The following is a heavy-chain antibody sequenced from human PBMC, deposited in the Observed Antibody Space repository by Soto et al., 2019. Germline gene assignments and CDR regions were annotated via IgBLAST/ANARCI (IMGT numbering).Heavy chain of an antibody. CDR3: IRDYGEPGSTNAFDI. V-gene: IGHV3-74*01. CDR1: GFTFSSFW. CDR2: INGDGSGT. Sequence: PGGSLRLSCAASGFTFSSFWMPWVRQAPGEGLVWVSRINGDGSGTNYADFVEGRFTISRDNAKNTLYLQMSSLRAEDTDVYYCIRDYGEPGSTNAFDIWGQGTVVTVS. D-gene: IGHD5-12*01. J-gene: IGHJ3*02.